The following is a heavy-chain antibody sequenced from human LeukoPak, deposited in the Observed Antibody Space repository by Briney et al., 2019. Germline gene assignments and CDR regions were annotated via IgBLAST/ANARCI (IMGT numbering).Heavy chain of an antibody. D-gene: IGHD2-15*01. V-gene: IGHV3-53*01. J-gene: IGHJ5*01. Sequence: PGGSLRLSCSASGFSVGSNYMSWVRQAPGKGLEWVSVIYSNGKEYYAESAKGRFTISRDISKNSLDLQMNRLRGEDTAVYYCARESPTSGIDSWGQGTLVIVSS. CDR1: GFSVGSNY. CDR2: IYSNGKE. CDR3: ARESPTSGIDS.